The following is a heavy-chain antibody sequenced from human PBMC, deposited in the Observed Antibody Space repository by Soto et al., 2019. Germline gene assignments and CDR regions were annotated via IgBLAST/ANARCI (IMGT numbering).Heavy chain of an antibody. CDR1: GFTFSSYG. V-gene: IGHV3-33*01. J-gene: IGHJ6*02. CDR2: IWYDGSNK. CDR3: ARDSFRNYYYYGMDV. Sequence: VQLVESGGGVVQPGRSLRLSCAASGFTFSSYGMHWVRQAPGKGLEWVAVIWYDGSNKYYADSVKGRFTISRDNSKNTLYLQMNSLRAEDTAVYYCARDSFRNYYYYGMDVWGQGTTVTVSS.